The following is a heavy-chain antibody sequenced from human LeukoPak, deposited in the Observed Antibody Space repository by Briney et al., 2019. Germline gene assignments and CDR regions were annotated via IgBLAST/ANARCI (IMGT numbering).Heavy chain of an antibody. Sequence: SVKVSCKASGGTFSSYAVSWVRLTPGQGLEWLGGIIPVFGTTTYAQKFQAKVTMTADKSTNTAYLEISSLTPDDTAVYYCARCSPGDSSNFYAVLQYWGQGTQVTVST. CDR1: GGTFSSYA. CDR3: ARCSPGDSSNFYAVLQY. CDR2: IIPVFGTT. D-gene: IGHD3-22*01. V-gene: IGHV1-69*06. J-gene: IGHJ4*02.